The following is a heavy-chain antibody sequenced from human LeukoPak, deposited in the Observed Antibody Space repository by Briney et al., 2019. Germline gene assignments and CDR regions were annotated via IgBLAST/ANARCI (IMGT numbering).Heavy chain of an antibody. Sequence: GGSLRLSCSASGFTFSTYAMHWVRQAPGKGLEHVSTINTNGDDTYYADSVKGRFTISRDNSKGTLYLQMSSLRAEDTAVYYCARGGVATAWGAFDVWGQGTMVTVSS. V-gene: IGHV3-64D*09. CDR1: GFTFSTYA. CDR2: INTNGDDT. CDR3: ARGGVATAWGAFDV. J-gene: IGHJ3*01. D-gene: IGHD4-23*01.